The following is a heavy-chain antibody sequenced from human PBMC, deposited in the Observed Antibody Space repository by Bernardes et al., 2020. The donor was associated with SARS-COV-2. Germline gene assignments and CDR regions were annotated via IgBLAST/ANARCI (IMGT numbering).Heavy chain of an antibody. J-gene: IGHJ6*02. CDR2: ISGSGSTT. CDR3: ARDISSSWYSNGLDV. Sequence: GGSLRLSCAASGFTFISHSMNWVRQAPGKGLEWVSYISGSGSTTYHADSVKGRFTISRDNAKNSLYLQMNSLRAEDTAVYYCARDISSSWYSNGLDVWGQGTTVTVSS. CDR1: GFTFISHS. D-gene: IGHD6-13*01. V-gene: IGHV3-48*01.